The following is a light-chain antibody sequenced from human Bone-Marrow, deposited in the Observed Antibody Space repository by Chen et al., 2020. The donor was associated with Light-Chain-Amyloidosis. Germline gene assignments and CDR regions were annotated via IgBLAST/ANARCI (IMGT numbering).Light chain of an antibody. V-gene: IGLV3-21*02. CDR2: DVR. CDR3: QVWDRSSDRPV. Sequence: SYVLTQPSSVSVAPGQTATLACGGNKVGSTSVHWYQQTPGPAPLLVVYDVRDRPSGIPERLSGSNSGNTATRTISRVEAGDEADYYCQVWDRSSDRPVFGGGTKLTVL. J-gene: IGLJ3*02. CDR1: KVGSTS.